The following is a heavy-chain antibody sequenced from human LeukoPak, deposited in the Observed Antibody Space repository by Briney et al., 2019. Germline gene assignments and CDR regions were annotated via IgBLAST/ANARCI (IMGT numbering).Heavy chain of an antibody. J-gene: IGHJ4*02. CDR1: GYIFTDYY. D-gene: IGHD4-11*01. V-gene: IGHV1-2*06. Sequence: GASVKVSCKASGYIFTDYYMHWVRQAPGQGVEWVGRINPNSGDTSYARKFQGRVSMTRDTSISTAYVDLSSLRSDDTAVYYCARVYSDYGDYWGQGTLVTVSS. CDR3: ARVYSDYGDY. CDR2: INPNSGDT.